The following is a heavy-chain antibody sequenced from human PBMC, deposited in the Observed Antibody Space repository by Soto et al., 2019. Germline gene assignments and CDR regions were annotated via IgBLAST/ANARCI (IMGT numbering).Heavy chain of an antibody. J-gene: IGHJ5*02. D-gene: IGHD6-13*01. CDR2: VKTMAEGGTT. CDR3: TTGYGSPWYL. CDR1: GFTFAAAW. Sequence: PGGSLRLSCAASGFTFAAAWLSWVRQAPGKGLEWVGHVKTMAEGGTTDYNAPVKGRFSISRDDSKSTGFLQMNSLSTEDTAVYYCTTGYGSPWYLWGQGTVVTVSS. V-gene: IGHV3-15*07.